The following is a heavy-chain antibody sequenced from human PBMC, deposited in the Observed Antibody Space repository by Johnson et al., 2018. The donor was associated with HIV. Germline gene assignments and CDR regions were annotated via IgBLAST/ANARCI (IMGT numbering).Heavy chain of an antibody. CDR1: GFSVSNYY. Sequence: VQLVESGGNLVQPGGSLRLSCAASGFSVSNYYMSWVRQAPGKGLEWVSVLFSDGTTYYADSVKGRFTISRDNSKNTLFLQMNSLRAEDTAVYYCARESTPWGADYVGYGFDIWGQGTMVTVSS. V-gene: IGHV3-66*01. D-gene: IGHD4-17*01. CDR3: ARESTPWGADYVGYGFDI. J-gene: IGHJ3*02. CDR2: LFSDGTT.